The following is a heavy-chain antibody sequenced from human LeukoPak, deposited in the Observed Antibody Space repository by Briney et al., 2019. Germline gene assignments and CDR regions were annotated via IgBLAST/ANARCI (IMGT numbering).Heavy chain of an antibody. J-gene: IGHJ3*02. V-gene: IGHV4-59*08. Sequence: SETLSLTCTVSGGSISSYYWSWIRQPPGKGLEWIGNIFYSGSTYYSPSVKSRVTISLDTSRNQFSLKLSSVTAADTAVYFCARGPYSYDSSGAFDIWGQGTMVTVSS. CDR3: ARGPYSYDSSGAFDI. D-gene: IGHD3-22*01. CDR2: IFYSGST. CDR1: GGSISSYY.